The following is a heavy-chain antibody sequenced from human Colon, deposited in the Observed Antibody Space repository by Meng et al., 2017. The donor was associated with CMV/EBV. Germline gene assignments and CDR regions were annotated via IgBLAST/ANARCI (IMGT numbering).Heavy chain of an antibody. CDR2: ITWNSETI. Sequence: SLKISCAASGFTFDDHAMHWVRQVPGKGPEWVAGITWNSETIAYVDSVKGRFTISRDNAKNSLYLQMNSLRAEDTAVYYCARYGDPPYYYYGMDVWGQGTTVTVSS. V-gene: IGHV3-9*01. J-gene: IGHJ6*02. D-gene: IGHD4-17*01. CDR1: GFTFDDHA. CDR3: ARYGDPPYYYYGMDV.